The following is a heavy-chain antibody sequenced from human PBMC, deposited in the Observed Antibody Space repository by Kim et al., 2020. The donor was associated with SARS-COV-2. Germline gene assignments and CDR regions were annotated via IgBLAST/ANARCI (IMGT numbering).Heavy chain of an antibody. D-gene: IGHD2-15*01. V-gene: IGHV5-51*01. Sequence: RYSPSFQGQVTISANKSINTAYLQWSSLKASDTAIYYCTRQQESATAIDCWGQGTLVTVSS. CDR3: TRQQESATAIDC. J-gene: IGHJ4*02.